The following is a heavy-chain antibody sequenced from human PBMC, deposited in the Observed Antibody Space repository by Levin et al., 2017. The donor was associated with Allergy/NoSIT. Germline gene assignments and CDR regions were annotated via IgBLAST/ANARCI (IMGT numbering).Heavy chain of an antibody. CDR2: ITAENGNA. J-gene: IGHJ3*02. CDR3: ARVYAVGLAFDM. D-gene: IGHD2-8*01. V-gene: IGHV1-18*01. CDR1: GYTFMNYG. Sequence: ASVKVSCKASGYTFMNYGLSWVRQVPGQGLEWMGWITAENGNANYPQKFQGRVTMTTDTSTSTGYMELRSLRFDDTAVYYCARVYAVGLAFDMWGQGKMVTVSS.